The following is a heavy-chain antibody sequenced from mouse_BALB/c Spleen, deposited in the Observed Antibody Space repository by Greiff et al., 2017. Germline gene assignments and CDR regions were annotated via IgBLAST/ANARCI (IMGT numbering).Heavy chain of an antibody. V-gene: IGHV5-4*02. CDR3: ARENYGPYAMDY. CDR2: ISDGGSYT. CDR1: GFTFSDYY. D-gene: IGHD1-1*01. Sequence: EVMLVESGGGLVKPGGSLKLSCAASGFTFSDYYMYWVRQTPEKRLEWVATISDGGSYTYYPDSVKGRFTISRDNAKNNLYLQMSSLKSEDTAMYYCARENYGPYAMDYWGQGTSVTVSS. J-gene: IGHJ4*01.